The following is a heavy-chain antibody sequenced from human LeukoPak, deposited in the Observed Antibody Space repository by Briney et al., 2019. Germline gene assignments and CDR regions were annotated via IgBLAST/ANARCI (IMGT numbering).Heavy chain of an antibody. CDR1: GYIFTNYG. D-gene: IGHD2-2*02. J-gene: IGHJ3*02. CDR3: ARRVPAGIGTFDI. V-gene: IGHV1-2*02. Sequence: ASVKVSCKTSGYIFTNYGISWVRQAPGQGLEWMGWINPNSGDTKYAQRFQGRVTMTRDTSISTAYMEVSRLRSDDTAVYFCARRVPAGIGTFDIWGQGTMVTVSS. CDR2: INPNSGDT.